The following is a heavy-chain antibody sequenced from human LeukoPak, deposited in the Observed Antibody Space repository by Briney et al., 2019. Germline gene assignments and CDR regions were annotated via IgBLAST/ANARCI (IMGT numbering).Heavy chain of an antibody. Sequence: SETLSLTCTVSGGSISSYYWSWIRQPAGKGLEWIGRIYTSGSTNYNPSLKSRVTMSVDTSKNQFSLKLSSVTAADTAVYYCAREKDRDESPNWFDPWGQGTLVTVSS. J-gene: IGHJ5*02. V-gene: IGHV4-4*07. D-gene: IGHD2-15*01. CDR1: GGSISSYY. CDR2: IYTSGST. CDR3: AREKDRDESPNWFDP.